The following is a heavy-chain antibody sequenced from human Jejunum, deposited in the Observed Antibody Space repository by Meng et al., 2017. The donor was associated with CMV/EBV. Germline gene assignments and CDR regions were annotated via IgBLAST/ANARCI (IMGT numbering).Heavy chain of an antibody. D-gene: IGHD3-3*01. CDR3: ARGSDFRYGIDV. V-gene: IGHV3-7*01. J-gene: IGHJ6*02. CDR1: GFTLSDYW. CDR2: INFDGSVQ. Sequence: ASGFTLSDYWMTWVRHLPGKGLEWVANINFDGSVQYYVDSVRGRFTIARDNAKNSLSLQMNSLRAEDTAIYYCARGSDFRYGIDVWGQGTTVTVSS.